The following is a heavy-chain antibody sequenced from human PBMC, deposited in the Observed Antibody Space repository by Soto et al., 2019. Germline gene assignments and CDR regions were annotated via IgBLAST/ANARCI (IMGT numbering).Heavy chain of an antibody. Sequence: ASETLSLTCGVSGGSINSSNWWSWVRQPPGKGLEWIGEIFHSGSTNYNPSLKSRVTIAVDKSKNQFSLKLSSVTAADTAVYYCASPRYYYGSGSYRFWFDPWGQGTLVTVSS. D-gene: IGHD3-10*01. CDR3: ASPRYYYGSGSYRFWFDP. V-gene: IGHV4-4*02. CDR1: GGSINSSNW. J-gene: IGHJ5*02. CDR2: IFHSGST.